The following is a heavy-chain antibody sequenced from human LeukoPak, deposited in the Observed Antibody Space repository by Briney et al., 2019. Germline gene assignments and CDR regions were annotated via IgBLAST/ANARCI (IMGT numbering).Heavy chain of an antibody. CDR2: ISTSGSSA. Sequence: GGSLRLSCAASGFTFSGYSMHWVRQAPGKGLEWVAYISTSGSSAYYTDTVQGRFTISRDNAKNSLYLQMNTLRAEDTAVYYCARAGQEWFGELGFDSWGQGTLVTVSS. D-gene: IGHD3-10*01. J-gene: IGHJ4*02. CDR3: ARAGQEWFGELGFDS. V-gene: IGHV3-48*01. CDR1: GFTFSGYS.